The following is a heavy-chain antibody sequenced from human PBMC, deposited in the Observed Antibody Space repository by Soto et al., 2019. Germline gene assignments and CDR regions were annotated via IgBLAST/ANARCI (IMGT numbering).Heavy chain of an antibody. CDR2: ISYDGSNK. V-gene: IGHV3-30*18. D-gene: IGHD6-6*01. CDR3: AKPIAASGYYSYGMDV. J-gene: IGHJ6*02. CDR1: GFTFSSYG. Sequence: QVQLVESGGGVVQPGRSLRLSCAASGFTFSSYGMHWVRQAPGKGLEWVAVISYDGSNKYYADSVKGRFTISRDNSKNPLSLQMNSLRAEDTAVYYCAKPIAASGYYSYGMDVRGQGTTVTVSS.